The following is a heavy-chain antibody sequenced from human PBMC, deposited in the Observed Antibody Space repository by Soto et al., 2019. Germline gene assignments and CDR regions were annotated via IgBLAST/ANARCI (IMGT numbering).Heavy chain of an antibody. D-gene: IGHD3-9*01. J-gene: IGHJ6*02. V-gene: IGHV3-74*01. CDR3: ARDLLRYFDWFTSFEGYYGMDV. CDR1: GFTFSSYW. CDR2: INSDGSST. Sequence: EVQLVESGGGLVQPGGSLRLSCAASGFTFSSYWMHWVRQAPGKGLVWVLRINSDGSSTSYADSVQGRFTISRDNAKNTLYLQMNSLRAEDTAVYYCARDLLRYFDWFTSFEGYYGMDVWGQGTTVTVSS.